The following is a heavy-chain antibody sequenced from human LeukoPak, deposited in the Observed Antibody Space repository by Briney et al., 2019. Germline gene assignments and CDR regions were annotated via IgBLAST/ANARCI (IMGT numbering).Heavy chain of an antibody. CDR3: ARGGTYGDYYFDY. D-gene: IGHD4-17*01. CDR2: IYYSGST. J-gene: IGHJ4*02. V-gene: IGHV4-39*06. Sequence: SETLSLTCTVSGGSISSSSYYWGWIRQPPGKGLEWIGSIYYSGSTYYNPSLKSRVTISVDTSKNQFPLKLSSVTAADTAVYYCARGGTYGDYYFDYWGQGTLVTVSS. CDR1: GGSISSSSYY.